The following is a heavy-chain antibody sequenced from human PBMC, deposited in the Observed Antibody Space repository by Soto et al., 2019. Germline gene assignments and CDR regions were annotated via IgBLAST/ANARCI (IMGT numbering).Heavy chain of an antibody. D-gene: IGHD2-21*02. CDR3: ARRRVMTLWFDP. Sequence: QVQFQQWGAGLLKPSETLSLNCAVYGGSFRGYSWTWIRQPPGKGLEWIGEINHTGSTNYNPSLKSRVTISVDTSKNQFSLKVNSVTAADTAVYYCARRRVMTLWFDPWGQGTLVTVSS. V-gene: IGHV4-34*02. CDR2: INHTGST. J-gene: IGHJ5*02. CDR1: GGSFRGYS.